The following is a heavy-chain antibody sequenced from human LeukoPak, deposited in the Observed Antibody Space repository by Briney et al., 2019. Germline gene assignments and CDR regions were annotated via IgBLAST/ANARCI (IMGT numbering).Heavy chain of an antibody. D-gene: IGHD4-23*01. J-gene: IGHJ4*02. V-gene: IGHV3-48*04. CDR2: ISSSGSTI. Sequence: GGSLRLSCAASGFTFSSYSMNWVRQAPGKGLEWVSYISSSGSTIYYADSVKGRFTISRDNAKNSLYLQMNSLRAEDTAVYYCAMDYGGNSDNYWGQGTLVTVSS. CDR3: AMDYGGNSDNY. CDR1: GFTFSSYS.